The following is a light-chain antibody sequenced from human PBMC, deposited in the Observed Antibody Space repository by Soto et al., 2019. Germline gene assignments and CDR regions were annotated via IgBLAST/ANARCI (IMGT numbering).Light chain of an antibody. CDR3: TAWDDSLNGWV. J-gene: IGLJ3*02. CDR2: SDD. V-gene: IGLV1-44*01. CDR1: NSNIGENT. Sequence: QPVLTQPPSASGTPGQRVTISCSGSNSNIGENTVNWYQQVPGTAPQILLYSDDQRPSAVPDRFSGSKAGTSASLAISGLQSEDEADYYCTAWDDSLNGWVFGGGTQLTVL.